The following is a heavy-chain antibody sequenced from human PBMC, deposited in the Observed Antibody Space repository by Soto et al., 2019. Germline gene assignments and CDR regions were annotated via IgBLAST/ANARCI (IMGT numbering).Heavy chain of an antibody. D-gene: IGHD3-3*01. CDR1: GYTFNTYG. V-gene: IGHV1-18*04. CDR3: ARPGTILGRTGMDV. J-gene: IGHJ6*02. CDR2: ISGYNGYT. Sequence: QAQLVQSGAEVKKPGASVKVSCKTSGYTFNTYGISWVRQVPGQGPEWMGWISGYNGYTKYAQKFXGXVXXTTDTSTSTAYMDMRSLRSDDTAVYSCARPGTILGRTGMDVWGQGTTVIVSS.